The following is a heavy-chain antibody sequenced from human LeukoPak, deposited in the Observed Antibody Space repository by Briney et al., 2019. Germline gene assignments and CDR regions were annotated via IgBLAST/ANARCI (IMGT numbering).Heavy chain of an antibody. J-gene: IGHJ4*02. D-gene: IGHD5-18*01. CDR2: ISSSSSTI. CDR1: RFTFSSYS. CDR3: VRGYNDGLVDY. Sequence: GGSLRLSCAASRFTFSSYSMNWVSQAPGKGLEWVSYISSSSSTIYYADSVKGRFTISRDNAKNSVYLQMKSLRDEDTAVYYCVRGYNDGLVDYWGQGTLVTVSS. V-gene: IGHV3-48*02.